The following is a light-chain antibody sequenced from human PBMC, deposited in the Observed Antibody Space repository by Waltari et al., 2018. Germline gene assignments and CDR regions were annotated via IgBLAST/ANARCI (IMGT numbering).Light chain of an antibody. CDR1: KLGEKY. CDR2: QDT. Sequence: SYELTQPPSVSVSPGQTASIPCSGDKLGEKYVYWYQQKPGQSPIVVIYQDTMRPSGIPERFSGSNSGNTATLTISGTQAMDEADYYCQAWDSSTEHVVFGGGTKLTVL. V-gene: IGLV3-1*01. CDR3: QAWDSSTEHVV. J-gene: IGLJ2*01.